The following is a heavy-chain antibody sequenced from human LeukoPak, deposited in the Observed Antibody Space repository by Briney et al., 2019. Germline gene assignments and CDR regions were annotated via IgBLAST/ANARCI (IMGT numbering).Heavy chain of an antibody. CDR3: TTERAVSYPY. Sequence: GGSLRLSCAGSGFTFSEAWMSWVRQAPGKGLEWVGRVKSKTDGGTTDYAAPVKGRFTISRDDSKNTLYLQMNSLKTEDTAVYSCTTERAVSYPYWGQGTLVTVSS. J-gene: IGHJ4*02. CDR2: VKSKTDGGTT. CDR1: GFTFSEAW. V-gene: IGHV3-15*01. D-gene: IGHD3-10*01.